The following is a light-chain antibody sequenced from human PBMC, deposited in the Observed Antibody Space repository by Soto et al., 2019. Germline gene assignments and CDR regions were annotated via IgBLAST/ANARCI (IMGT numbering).Light chain of an antibody. CDR3: QQYGRSPPFT. CDR1: QSVSSAY. CDR2: GAS. Sequence: EIVLTQSPGTLPLSPGERATLSCRASQSVSSAYLAWYQHKPGQAPRLLIYGASNRATGIPDRFSGSGSGTDFTLTISRLEPEDFAVYFCQQYGRSPPFTFGQGAKVDIK. J-gene: IGKJ2*01. V-gene: IGKV3-20*01.